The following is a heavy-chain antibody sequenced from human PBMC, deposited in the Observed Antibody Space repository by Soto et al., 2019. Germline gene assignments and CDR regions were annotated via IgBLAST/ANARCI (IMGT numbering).Heavy chain of an antibody. CDR2: MCFSGNT. J-gene: IGHJ4*02. V-gene: IGHV4-4*07. CDR3: ARESQRWDLIPEVYLDY. CDR1: GDSISDYC. Sequence: SSETLSLTCSVSGDSISDYCCNWIRQPAGGGLEWIGRMCFSGNTDYNPSLESRVTVSVDTSKNQFSLNLRSVTAADTAFYYCARESQRWDLIPEVYLDYWGQGTLVTVCS. D-gene: IGHD1-26*01.